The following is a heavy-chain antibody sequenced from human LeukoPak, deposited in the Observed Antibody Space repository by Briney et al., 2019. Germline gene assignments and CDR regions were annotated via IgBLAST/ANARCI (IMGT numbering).Heavy chain of an antibody. CDR3: TRMTTGHDY. J-gene: IGHJ4*02. V-gene: IGHV4-34*01. Sequence: SETLSLTCAVSGVSFNDYYWSWVRQTPGRGLEWLGEINHSGYTNDSPSLKSRVTLSIDTSRKQLSLNLRSVTVADTGIYYCTRMTTGHDYWGQGTLVTVSS. CDR2: INHSGYT. CDR1: GVSFNDYY. D-gene: IGHD4-17*01.